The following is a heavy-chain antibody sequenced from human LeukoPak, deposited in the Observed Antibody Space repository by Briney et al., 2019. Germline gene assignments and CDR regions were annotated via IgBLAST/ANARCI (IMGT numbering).Heavy chain of an antibody. Sequence: SETLSLTCAVYGGSFSGYYWSWIRQPPGKGLEWIGEINHSGSTNYNPSLKSRVTIPVDTSKNQFSLKLSSVTAADTAVYYCASVYDSSGYYPFWGQGTLVTVSS. CDR2: INHSGST. J-gene: IGHJ4*02. D-gene: IGHD3-22*01. CDR1: GGSFSGYY. V-gene: IGHV4-34*01. CDR3: ASVYDSSGYYPF.